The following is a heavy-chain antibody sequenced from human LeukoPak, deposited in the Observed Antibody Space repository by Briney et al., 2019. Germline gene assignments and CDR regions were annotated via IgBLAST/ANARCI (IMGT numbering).Heavy chain of an antibody. CDR3: ARQKQQLGQDYYYYYGMDV. J-gene: IGHJ6*02. V-gene: IGHV5-51*01. Sequence: GESLKISCKASGYSFTSYWIGWVRQMPGKGLEWMGIIYPGDSDTRYSPSFQGQVTISADKSISTAYLQWSSLKAADTAMYYCARQKQQLGQDYYYYYGMDVWGQGTTVTVSS. CDR2: IYPGDSDT. CDR1: GYSFTSYW. D-gene: IGHD6-13*01.